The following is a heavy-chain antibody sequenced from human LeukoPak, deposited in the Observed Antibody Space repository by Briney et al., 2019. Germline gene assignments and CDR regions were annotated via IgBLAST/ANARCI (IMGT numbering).Heavy chain of an antibody. CDR3: ARAGYDILTGYYWGFDY. J-gene: IGHJ4*02. D-gene: IGHD3-9*01. CDR1: GFTFSDYY. CDR2: ISSSSSTI. Sequence: GGSLRLSCAASGFTFSDYYMSWIRQAPGKGLEWVSYISSSSSTIYYADSVKGRFTISRDNAKNSLYLQMNSLRAEDTAVYYCARAGYDILTGYYWGFDYWGQGTLVTVSS. V-gene: IGHV3-11*04.